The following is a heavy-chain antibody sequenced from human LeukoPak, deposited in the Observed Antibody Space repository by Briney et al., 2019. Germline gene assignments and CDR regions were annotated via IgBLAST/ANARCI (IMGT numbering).Heavy chain of an antibody. J-gene: IGHJ4*02. Sequence: SQTLSLTGAISEDSVSSNSAAWNWIRQSPSRGLEWLGRTYYRSKWYNDYAVSVKSRITINPDTSKNQFSLQLNSVTPEDTAVYYCARAVATKVAVSTFDYWGQGTLVTVSS. CDR2: TYYRSKWYN. V-gene: IGHV6-1*01. CDR1: EDSVSSNSAA. D-gene: IGHD5-12*01. CDR3: ARAVATKVAVSTFDY.